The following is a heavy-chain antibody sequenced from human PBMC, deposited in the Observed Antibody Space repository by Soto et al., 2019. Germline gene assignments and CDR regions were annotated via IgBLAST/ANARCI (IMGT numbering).Heavy chain of an antibody. V-gene: IGHV3-9*01. D-gene: IGHD6-6*01. CDR2: ITLNSGYI. CDR1: RLTFDPYS. J-gene: IGHJ4*02. CDR3: SKAVYGSSSSPIDD. Sequence: GGSIRFSCAASRLTFDPYSMHWVRQAPWKGLEWVSYITLNSGYIGYADSVKRRFTISSENANNSLYLQMNSLKPEDKAFYSCSKAVYGSSSSPIDDRAQGTLVTVSS.